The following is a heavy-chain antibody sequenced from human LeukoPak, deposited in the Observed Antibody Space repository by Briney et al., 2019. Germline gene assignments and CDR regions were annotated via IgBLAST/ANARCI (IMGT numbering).Heavy chain of an antibody. D-gene: IGHD6-6*01. CDR3: ARASSFKSAARAFDI. CDR2: ISSSGSTI. CDR1: GFTFSDYY. V-gene: IGHV3-11*04. J-gene: IGHJ3*02. Sequence: GGSLRLSCAASGFTFSDYYMSWIRQAPGKGLEWVSYISSSGSTIYYADSVKGRFTISRDNAKNSLYLQMNSLRAEDTAVYYCARASSFKSAARAFDIWGQGTMVTVSS.